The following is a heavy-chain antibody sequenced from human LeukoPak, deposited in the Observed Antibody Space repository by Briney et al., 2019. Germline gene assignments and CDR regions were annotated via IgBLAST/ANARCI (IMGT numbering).Heavy chain of an antibody. CDR3: ARSPDILTGENFDY. CDR2: INLNSGGT. V-gene: IGHV1-2*02. Sequence: ASVKVSCKASGYTFTGYYMHWVRQAPGQGLEWMGWINLNSGGTNDAQKFQDRGTMTRDTSISTAYMELSRLRSDDTAVYYCARSPDILTGENFDYWGQGTLVTVSS. D-gene: IGHD3-9*01. J-gene: IGHJ4*02. CDR1: GYTFTGYY.